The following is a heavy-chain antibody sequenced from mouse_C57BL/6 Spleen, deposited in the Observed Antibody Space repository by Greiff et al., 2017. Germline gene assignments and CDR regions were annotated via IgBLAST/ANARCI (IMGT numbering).Heavy chain of an antibody. CDR2: IYPGSGST. V-gene: IGHV1-55*01. J-gene: IGHJ1*03. Sequence: VQLQQPGAELVKPGASVKMSCKASGYTFISYSITWVKQRPGQGLEWIGDIYPGSGSTNYNEKFKSKATLTVDTSSSTAYMQLISLTSEDSAVYYCARPHYYGSSPWYFDVWGTGTTVTVSS. CDR3: ARPHYYGSSPWYFDV. D-gene: IGHD1-1*01. CDR1: GYTFISYS.